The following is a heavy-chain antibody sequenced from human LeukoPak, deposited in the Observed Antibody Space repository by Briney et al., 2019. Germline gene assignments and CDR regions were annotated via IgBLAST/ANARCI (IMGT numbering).Heavy chain of an antibody. CDR1: GYTFTSYD. V-gene: IGHV1-8*01. CDR2: MNPNSGNT. Sequence: ASVKVSCKASGYTFTSYDINWVRQATGQGLEWMGWMNPNSGNTCYAHKVQGRVTMTRNTSISTAYMQMSSLRAEDTAVYYCAIVGGAGYYYYYMDVWGKGTTVTVSS. J-gene: IGHJ6*03. CDR3: AIVGGAGYYYYYMDV. D-gene: IGHD3-10*01.